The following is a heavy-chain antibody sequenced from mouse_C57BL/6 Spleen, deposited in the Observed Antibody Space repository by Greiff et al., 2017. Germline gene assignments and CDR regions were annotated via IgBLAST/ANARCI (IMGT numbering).Heavy chain of an antibody. V-gene: IGHV5-4*01. CDR3: ARDRYDGVYFDY. Sequence: DVQLVESGGGLVKPGGSLKLSCAASGFTFSSYAMSWVRQTPEKRLEWVANISDGGSYTYYPDNVKGRFTISRDNAKNNLYLQMSHLKSEDTAMYYCARDRYDGVYFDYWGQGTTLTVSS. CDR2: ISDGGSYT. D-gene: IGHD2-3*01. J-gene: IGHJ2*01. CDR1: GFTFSSYA.